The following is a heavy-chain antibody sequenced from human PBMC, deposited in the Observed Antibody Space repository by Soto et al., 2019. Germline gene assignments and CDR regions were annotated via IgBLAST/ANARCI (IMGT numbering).Heavy chain of an antibody. CDR1: GFTFSNFA. CDR3: AKERATTTAFDY. J-gene: IGHJ4*02. V-gene: IGHV3-23*01. CDR2: ITDNGGST. Sequence: GGSLRLSCTASGFTFSNFAMRWVRQAPGKGLEWVSLITDNGGSTYYADSVKGRFTISIDNTKNTLFLQMNSLRAEDTAVYYCAKERATTTAFDYWGQGALVTVSS. D-gene: IGHD4-17*01.